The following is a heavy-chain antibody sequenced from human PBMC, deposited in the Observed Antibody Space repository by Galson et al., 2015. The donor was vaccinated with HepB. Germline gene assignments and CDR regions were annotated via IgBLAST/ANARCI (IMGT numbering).Heavy chain of an antibody. CDR3: ARGGLYYFSSGCYGQT. D-gene: IGHD3-10*01. CDR2: IYSGGST. CDR1: GFSLSAYS. J-gene: IGHJ5*02. Sequence: SLRLSCAVSGFSLSAYSMSWVRQAPGKGLEWVSVIYSGGSTYYADSVKGRFTISRHNSKNTLYLQMNSLRAEDTAVYYCARGGLYYFSSGCYGQTWGQGNLVTVSS. V-gene: IGHV3-53*04.